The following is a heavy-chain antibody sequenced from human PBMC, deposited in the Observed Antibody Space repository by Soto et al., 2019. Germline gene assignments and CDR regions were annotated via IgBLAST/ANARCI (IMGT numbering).Heavy chain of an antibody. V-gene: IGHV3-23*01. J-gene: IGHJ2*01. CDR2: ISGSGGST. CDR1: GFTFSRYA. Sequence: EVQLLESGGGLVQPGGSLRLSCAASGFTFSRYAMSWVRQAPGKGLEWVSAISGSGGSTYYADSVKGRFTISRDNSKNTLHLQMNSLRAEDTAVYYCAKAGGFGGYWYFDLWGRGTLVTVSS. CDR3: AKAGGFGGYWYFDL. D-gene: IGHD3-10*01.